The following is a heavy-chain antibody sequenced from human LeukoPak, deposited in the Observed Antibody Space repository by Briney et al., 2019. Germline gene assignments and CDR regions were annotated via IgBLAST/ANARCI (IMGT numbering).Heavy chain of an antibody. CDR1: GYSISSGYF. D-gene: IGHD3-22*01. V-gene: IGHV4-38-2*02. Sequence: SETLSLTCTVSGYSISSGYFWGWIRQSPGKGLEWIGSIHHSGSTFYNPSLKSRVTMSLDTSKNQFSLKLSSVTAADTAVYYCARPQYYYDSSGPPGDWGRGTLVTVSS. CDR2: IHHSGST. J-gene: IGHJ4*02. CDR3: ARPQYYYDSSGPPGD.